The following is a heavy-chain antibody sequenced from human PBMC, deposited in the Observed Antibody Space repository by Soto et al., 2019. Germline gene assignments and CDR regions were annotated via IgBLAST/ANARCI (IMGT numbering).Heavy chain of an antibody. J-gene: IGHJ6*02. CDR1: GGSISSYY. Sequence: SETLSLTCTVSGGSISSYYWSWIRQPPGKGLEWIGNIYYSGSTNYNPSLKSRVTISVDTSKNQFSLKLGSVTAEYTAVYYCARERYYGMDVWGQGTTVTVSS. CDR2: IYYSGST. CDR3: ARERYYGMDV. V-gene: IGHV4-59*01.